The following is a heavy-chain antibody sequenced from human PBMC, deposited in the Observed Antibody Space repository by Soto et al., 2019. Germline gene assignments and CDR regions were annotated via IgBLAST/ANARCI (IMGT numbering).Heavy chain of an antibody. CDR1: GFTFSSYA. Sequence: QVQLVESGGGVVQPGRSLRLSCAASGFTFSSYAMHWVRQAPGKGLEWVAVISYDGSNKYYADSVKGRFTISRDNSKNTLYLQMNSLRAEDTAVYYCARGGWLQFRGAFDIWGQGTMVTVSS. J-gene: IGHJ3*02. V-gene: IGHV3-30-3*01. CDR3: ARGGWLQFRGAFDI. CDR2: ISYDGSNK. D-gene: IGHD5-12*01.